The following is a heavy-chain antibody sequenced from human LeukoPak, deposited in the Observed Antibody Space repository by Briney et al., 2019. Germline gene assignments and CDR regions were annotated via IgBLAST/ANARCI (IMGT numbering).Heavy chain of an antibody. CDR2: ISGSAGSA. CDR1: GFTFSNIA. Sequence: PGGSLRLSCAASGFTFSNIAMTWVRQAPGKGLEWVSSISGSAGSAYYADSVKGRFSISRDSSKNTLYLQMNSLRADDTAVYYCGGSRSFFWGQGTLVTVSS. J-gene: IGHJ4*02. D-gene: IGHD6-13*01. V-gene: IGHV3-23*01. CDR3: GGSRSFF.